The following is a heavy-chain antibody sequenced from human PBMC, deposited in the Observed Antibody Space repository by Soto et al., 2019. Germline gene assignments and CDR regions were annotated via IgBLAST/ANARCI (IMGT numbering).Heavy chain of an antibody. CDR2: FDPEDGET. J-gene: IGHJ4*02. CDR1: GYTLTELS. D-gene: IGHD3-22*01. CDR3: ATVSNYYDSSGYLYYFDY. Sequence: SVKVSCKVSGYTLTELSMHWVRQAPGKGLEWMGGFDPEDGETIYAQKFQGRVTMTEDTSTDTAYMELSSLRSEDTAVYYCATVSNYYDSSGYLYYFDYWGQGTLVTVSS. V-gene: IGHV1-24*01.